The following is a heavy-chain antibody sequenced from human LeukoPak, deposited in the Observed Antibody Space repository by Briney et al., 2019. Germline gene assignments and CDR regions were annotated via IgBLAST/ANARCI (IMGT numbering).Heavy chain of an antibody. J-gene: IGHJ4*02. V-gene: IGHV4-59*01. CDR1: DHTFTYYY. CDR2: IYYTGSS. CDR3: ARGSSGYYDSSGYLDY. D-gene: IGHD3-22*01. Sequence: SETLSLTCDVTDHTFTYYYWTWIRQPPGKGLEWIGSIYYTGSSNYNPSLESRVTMSIDTSNNQFSLKLKSVTSADTAVYYCARGSSGYYDSSGYLDYWGQGTLVTVSS.